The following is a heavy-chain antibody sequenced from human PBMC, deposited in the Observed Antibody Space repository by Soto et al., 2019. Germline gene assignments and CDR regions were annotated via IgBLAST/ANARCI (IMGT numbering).Heavy chain of an antibody. V-gene: IGHV4-31*03. CDR2: IYYSGST. CDR1: GGSISSGGYY. J-gene: IGHJ4*02. D-gene: IGHD2-2*01. Sequence: SETLSLTCTVSGGSISSGGYYWSWIRQHPGKGLEWIGYIYYSGSTYYNPSLKSRVTISADTSKNQFSLKLSSVTAADTAVYYCANDIIVIPGAKGLDYWGQGALVTVSS. CDR3: ANDIIVIPGAKGLDY.